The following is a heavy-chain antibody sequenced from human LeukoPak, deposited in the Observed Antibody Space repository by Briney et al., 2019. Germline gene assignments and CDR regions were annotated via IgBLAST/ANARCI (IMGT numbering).Heavy chain of an antibody. CDR2: IDPNSGGT. D-gene: IGHD6-13*01. J-gene: IGHJ5*02. CDR1: GYTFTGYY. Sequence: ASVKVSCKASGYTFTGYYLHWVRQAPGQGLEWMGWIDPNSGGTNYAQKFQGRVTVTRDTSITTAYMELGRLRSDDTAVYYCARRVSSWSEGWFDPWGQGTLVTVSS. CDR3: ARRVSSWSEGWFDP. V-gene: IGHV1-2*02.